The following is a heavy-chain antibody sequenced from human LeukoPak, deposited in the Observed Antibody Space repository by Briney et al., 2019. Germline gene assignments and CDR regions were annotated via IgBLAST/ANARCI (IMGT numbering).Heavy chain of an antibody. Sequence: SVKVSCKPSGGTFSSYSISWVRQAPGQGLQWMGEIIPIFGTANYAQKFQGRLTVTADGFKSTVYMELSSLRSEDTAMYYCARARYYYDSSGSYLTDYYFDYWGQGTLVTVSS. J-gene: IGHJ4*02. CDR2: IIPIFGTA. CDR3: ARARYYYDSSGSYLTDYYFDY. CDR1: GGTFSSYS. V-gene: IGHV1-69*13. D-gene: IGHD3-22*01.